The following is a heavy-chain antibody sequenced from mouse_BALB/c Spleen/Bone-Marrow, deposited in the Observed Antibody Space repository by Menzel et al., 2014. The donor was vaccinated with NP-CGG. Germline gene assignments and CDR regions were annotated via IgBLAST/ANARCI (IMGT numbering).Heavy chain of an antibody. CDR1: GYTFTSYW. CDR2: INPSNGRT. J-gene: IGHJ3*01. CDR3: ARGDGFAWFAY. V-gene: IGHV1S81*02. Sequence: VKLVESGAGLVKPGASVKLSCKASGYTFTSYWMHWVKQRPGQGLEWIGEINPSNGRTNYNEKFKSKATLTVDKSSSTAYMQLSSLTSEDSAVYYCARGDGFAWFAYWGQGTLVTVSA. D-gene: IGHD3-3*01.